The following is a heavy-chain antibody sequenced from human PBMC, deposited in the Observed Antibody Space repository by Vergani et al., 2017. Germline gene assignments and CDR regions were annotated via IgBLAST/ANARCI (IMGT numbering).Heavy chain of an antibody. Sequence: DVQLVESGGDLVQPGGSLRLSCAASGFTFDDYAMHWVRQAPGKGLEWVSLISWDGGSTYYADSVKGRFTISRDNSKNSLYLQMNSLRAEDTALYYCAKDSSSWYVGSNYYYYGMDVWGQGTTVTVSS. V-gene: IGHV3-43D*04. CDR2: ISWDGGST. J-gene: IGHJ6*02. D-gene: IGHD6-13*01. CDR1: GFTFDDYA. CDR3: AKDSSSWYVGSNYYYYGMDV.